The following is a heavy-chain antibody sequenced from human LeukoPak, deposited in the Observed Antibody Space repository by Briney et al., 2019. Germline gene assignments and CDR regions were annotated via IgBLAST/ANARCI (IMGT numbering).Heavy chain of an antibody. V-gene: IGHV3-30*18. CDR2: ISYDGSNK. CDR1: GFTFSSYG. Sequence: GGSLRLSCAASGFTFSSYGMHWVRQAPGKGLEWVAVISYDGSNKYYADSVKGRFTISRDNSKNTLYLQMNNLRAEDTAVYYCAKGVPFGVWGQGTTVTVSS. J-gene: IGHJ6*02. D-gene: IGHD3-3*01. CDR3: AKGVPFGV.